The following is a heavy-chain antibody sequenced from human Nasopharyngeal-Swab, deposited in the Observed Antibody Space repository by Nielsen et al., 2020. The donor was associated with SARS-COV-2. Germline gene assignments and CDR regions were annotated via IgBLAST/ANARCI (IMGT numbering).Heavy chain of an antibody. CDR2: ISNDGSAK. J-gene: IGHJ6*03. V-gene: IGHV3-30*03. CDR1: GFTFNNYA. Sequence: GESLKISCATFGFTFNNYAMHWVRQAPGKGLEWVAVISNDGSAKFYVDSVKGRFSISRDTSKSTVYLQMNSLRPEDTGLYYCARADRGGSFFSQYYYYMDVWGQGTLVTVSS. CDR3: ARADRGGSFFSQYYYYMDV. D-gene: IGHD1-26*01.